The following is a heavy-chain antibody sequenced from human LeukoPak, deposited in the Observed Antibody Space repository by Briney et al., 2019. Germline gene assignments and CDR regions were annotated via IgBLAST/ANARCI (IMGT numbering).Heavy chain of an antibody. J-gene: IGHJ4*02. D-gene: IGHD3-22*01. CDR2: ISSSSSYI. Sequence: GGSLRLSCAASGFTFSSYSMNWVRQAPGKGLEWVSSISSSSSYIYYADSVKGRFTISRDNAKNSLYLQMNSLRAEDTALYYCAKAAYYYDSSGLFDYWGQGTLVTVSS. CDR1: GFTFSSYS. V-gene: IGHV3-21*04. CDR3: AKAAYYYDSSGLFDY.